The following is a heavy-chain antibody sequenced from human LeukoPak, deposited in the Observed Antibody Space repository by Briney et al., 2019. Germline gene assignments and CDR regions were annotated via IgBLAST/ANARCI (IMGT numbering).Heavy chain of an antibody. CDR2: ISDSSSNYI. V-gene: IGHV3-11*05. Sequence: GGSLRLSCEDSGFTFSDYYMSWIRQAPGKGLEWVSAISDSSSNYIYYADSVRGRFTLSRDNAKKTLYLQMNSLRAEDTAVYYCARDRTNLLAGYYFYWGEGTLVTVSS. CDR3: ARDRTNLLAGYYFY. J-gene: IGHJ4*02. D-gene: IGHD3-9*01. CDR1: GFTFSDYY.